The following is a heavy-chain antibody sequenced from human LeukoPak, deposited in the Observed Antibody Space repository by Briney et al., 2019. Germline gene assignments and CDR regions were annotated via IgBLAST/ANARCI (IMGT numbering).Heavy chain of an antibody. J-gene: IGHJ3*01. D-gene: IGHD4-17*01. CDR3: AREAFTTVTTATDAFDF. CDR1: GYTFTSYA. Sequence: GASVKVSCKASGYTFTSYAISWVRQAPGQGLEWMGWISTYNGKTNYAQNLQGRVTMTTDTSTRTAYMELSSLRSDDTAVYYCAREAFTTVTTATDAFDFWGQGTMVTVSS. V-gene: IGHV1-18*01. CDR2: ISTYNGKT.